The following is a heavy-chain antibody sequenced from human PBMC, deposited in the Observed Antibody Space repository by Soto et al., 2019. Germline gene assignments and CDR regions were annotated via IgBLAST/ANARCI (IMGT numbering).Heavy chain of an antibody. D-gene: IGHD3-22*01. CDR1: GFTFSNAW. V-gene: IGHV3-15*07. J-gene: IGHJ4*01. CDR2: IKRKTDGGTT. CDR3: TTDSYITVTPVRLDY. Sequence: GGSLRLSCAASGFTFSNAWINWVRQAPGKGLEWVGRIKRKTDGGTTDFAASVKGRFAISRDDSISMAFMRMNSLKTEDTAAYYCTTDSYITVTPVRLDYWGQGTLVTVSS.